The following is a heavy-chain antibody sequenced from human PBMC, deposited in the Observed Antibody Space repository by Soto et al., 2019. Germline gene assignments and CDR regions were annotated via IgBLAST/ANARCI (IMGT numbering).Heavy chain of an antibody. D-gene: IGHD5-12*01. CDR2: ISAYNGNT. V-gene: IGHV1-18*04. Sequence: ASVKVSCKASGYTFTSYGISWVRQAPGQGLERMGWISAYNGNTNYAQKLQGRVTMTTDTSTSTAYMELRSLRSDDTAVYYCARNMATIRPEVCAAGYWGQGTLVTVSS. J-gene: IGHJ4*02. CDR3: ARNMATIRPEVCAAGY. CDR1: GYTFTSYG.